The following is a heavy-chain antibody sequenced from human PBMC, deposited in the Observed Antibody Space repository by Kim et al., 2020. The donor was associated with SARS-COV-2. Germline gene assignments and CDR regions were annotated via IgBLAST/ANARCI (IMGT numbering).Heavy chain of an antibody. CDR2: IKQDGSKK. Sequence: GGSLRLSCATSGVSFTSYGMSWVRQVPGKGLEWVANIKQDGSKKYYVDSVKGRFTISRDNAKNSLYLQMSSLRAEDTAVYHCAREVRVHAALEGDYFSGRDVWGQGPTVTVSS. D-gene: IGHD3-3*01. CDR1: GVSFTSYG. V-gene: IGHV3-7*01. J-gene: IGHJ6*02. CDR3: AREVRVHAALEGDYFSGRDV.